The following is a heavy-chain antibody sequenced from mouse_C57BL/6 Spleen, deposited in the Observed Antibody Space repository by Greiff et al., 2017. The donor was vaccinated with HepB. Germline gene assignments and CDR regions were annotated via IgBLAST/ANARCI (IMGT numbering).Heavy chain of an antibody. V-gene: IGHV1-52*01. D-gene: IGHD2-5*01. CDR2: IDPSDSET. J-gene: IGHJ4*01. Sequence: VKLQQPGAELVRPGSSVKLSCKASGYTFTSYWMHWVKQRPIQGLEWIGNIDPSDSETHYNQKFKDKATLTVDKSSSTAYMQLSSLTSEDSAVYYCARGDSNYAMDYWGQGTSVTVSS. CDR1: GYTFTSYW. CDR3: ARGDSNYAMDY.